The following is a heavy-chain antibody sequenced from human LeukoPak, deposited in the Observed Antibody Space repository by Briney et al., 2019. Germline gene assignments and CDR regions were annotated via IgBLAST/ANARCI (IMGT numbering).Heavy chain of an antibody. Sequence: GGSLRLSCAASGFTFSSYSMNWVRQAPGKGLEWASYISSSSSTIYYADSVKGRFTISRDNAKNSLYLQMNSLRAEDTAVYYCASSLVDTAMVIGTNWGQGTLVTVSS. CDR2: ISSSSSTI. J-gene: IGHJ4*02. CDR3: ASSLVDTAMVIGTN. CDR1: GFTFSSYS. D-gene: IGHD5-18*01. V-gene: IGHV3-48*01.